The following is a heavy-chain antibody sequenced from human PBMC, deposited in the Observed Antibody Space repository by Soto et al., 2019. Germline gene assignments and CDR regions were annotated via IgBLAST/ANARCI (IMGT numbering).Heavy chain of an antibody. Sequence: QVQLVESGGGVVQPGRSLRLSWAASGFTFSAFGMHWVRQAPGKGLEWVAVISNDGNSEHYADSVKGRFTISRDNSKNTFYLQMNSLSVEDTAVYYCAKTITTVGVSSTGRGALLDNWGQGILVSVSS. V-gene: IGHV3-30*18. D-gene: IGHD3-3*01. CDR3: AKTITTVGVSSTGRGALLDN. CDR2: ISNDGNSE. CDR1: GFTFSAFG. J-gene: IGHJ4*02.